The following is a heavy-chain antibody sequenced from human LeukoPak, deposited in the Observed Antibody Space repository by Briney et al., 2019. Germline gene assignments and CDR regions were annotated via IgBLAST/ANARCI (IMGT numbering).Heavy chain of an antibody. Sequence: PGRSLRLSCAASGFTFSSYATHWVRQAPGKGLEWVAVISYDGSNKYYADSVKGRFTISRDNSKNTLYLQMNSLRAGDTAVYYCARAQTMVAYPFLYWGQGTLVTASS. V-gene: IGHV3-30-3*01. J-gene: IGHJ4*02. CDR3: ARAQTMVAYPFLY. CDR1: GFTFSSYA. CDR2: ISYDGSNK. D-gene: IGHD4/OR15-4a*01.